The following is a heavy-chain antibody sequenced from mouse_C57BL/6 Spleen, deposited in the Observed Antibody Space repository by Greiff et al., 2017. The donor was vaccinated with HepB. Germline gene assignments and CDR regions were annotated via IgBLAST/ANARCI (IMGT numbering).Heavy chain of an antibody. CDR3: ARRVYGSYYFDY. CDR1: GYTFTDYY. Sequence: VQLQQSGPELVKPGASVKISCKASGYTFTDYYMNWVKQSHGKSLEWIGDINPNNGGTSYNQKFKGKATLTVDKSSSTAYMELRSLTSEDSAVYYCARRVYGSYYFDYWGQGTTLTVSS. J-gene: IGHJ2*01. D-gene: IGHD1-1*01. CDR2: INPNNGGT. V-gene: IGHV1-26*01.